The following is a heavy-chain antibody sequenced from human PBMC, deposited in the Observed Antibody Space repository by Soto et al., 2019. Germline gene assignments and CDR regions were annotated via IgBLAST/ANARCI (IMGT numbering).Heavy chain of an antibody. Sequence: SDTLSLTCAVYGGSVSGYYWSWIRQPPGKRLEWIGEINHSGSTNYNPSLKSRVTISVDTSKNQFSLKLSSVTAADTAVYYCARYCSSTSCTSYYYGMDVWGQGTTVTVSS. CDR3: ARYCSSTSCTSYYYGMDV. D-gene: IGHD2-2*01. CDR1: GGSVSGYY. V-gene: IGHV4-34*01. J-gene: IGHJ6*02. CDR2: INHSGST.